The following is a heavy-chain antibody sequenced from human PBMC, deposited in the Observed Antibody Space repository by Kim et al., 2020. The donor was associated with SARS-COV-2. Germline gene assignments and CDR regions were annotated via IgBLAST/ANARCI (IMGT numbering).Heavy chain of an antibody. V-gene: IGHV5-51*01. Sequence: DSDTRYSPSFQGQVTISADKSISTAYLQWSSLKASDTAMYYCARQVMGDYWGQGTLVTVSS. CDR3: ARQVMGDY. CDR2: DSDT. J-gene: IGHJ4*02.